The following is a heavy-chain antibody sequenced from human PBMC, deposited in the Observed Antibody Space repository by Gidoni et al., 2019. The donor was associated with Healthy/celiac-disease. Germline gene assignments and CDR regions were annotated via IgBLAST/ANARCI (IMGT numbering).Heavy chain of an antibody. J-gene: IGHJ6*02. CDR2: IIPIFGTA. V-gene: IGHV1-69*06. CDR1: GGTFSSYA. Sequence: QVQLVQSGAEVKKPGSSVKVSCKASGGTFSSYAISWVRPAPGQGLEWMGGIIPIFGTANYAQKVQGRVTITADKSTSTAYMELSSLRSEETAVYYCARGRDARRDVVVPAKHYYYYGMDVWGQGTTVTVSS. CDR3: ARGRDARRDVVVPAKHYYYYGMDV. D-gene: IGHD2-2*01.